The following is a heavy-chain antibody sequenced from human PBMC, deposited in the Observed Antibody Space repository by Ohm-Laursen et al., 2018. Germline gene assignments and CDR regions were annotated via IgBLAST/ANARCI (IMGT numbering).Heavy chain of an antibody. V-gene: IGHV1-69*05. CDR2: IIPIFGTP. Sequence: SVKVSCKASGDIFISYAIHWVRQAPGQGLEYLGGIIPIFGTPDYAQSFQGRVTITTDDSTSTAYMELSSLRSEDTAIYYCVRGCLGSSCYTFDYWGQGTLLTVSS. J-gene: IGHJ4*02. D-gene: IGHD2-15*01. CDR1: GDIFISYA. CDR3: VRGCLGSSCYTFDY.